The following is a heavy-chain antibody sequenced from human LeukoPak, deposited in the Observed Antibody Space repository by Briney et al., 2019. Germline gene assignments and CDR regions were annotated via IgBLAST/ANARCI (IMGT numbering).Heavy chain of an antibody. CDR2: IYHSGST. V-gene: IGHV4-30-2*01. CDR3: ARDGGFPNWFDP. J-gene: IGHJ5*02. Sequence: SQTLSLTCTVSGGSISSGGYYWSWIRQPPGKGLEWIGYIYHSGSTYYNPSLKSRVTISVDRSKNQFSLKLSSVTAADTAVYYCARDGGFPNWFDPWGQGTLVTVSS. D-gene: IGHD3-16*01. CDR1: GGSISSGGYY.